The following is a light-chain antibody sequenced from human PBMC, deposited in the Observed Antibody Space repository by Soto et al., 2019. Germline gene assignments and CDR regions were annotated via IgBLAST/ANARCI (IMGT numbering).Light chain of an antibody. J-gene: IGLJ2*01. V-gene: IGLV2-8*01. CDR1: SSDVGGYGY. Sequence: QSVLTQPPSASGSPGQSVTISCTGTSSDVGGYGYVSWYQQHPGKAPKLLIYEVNNRPSGVPDRFSASKSGNTASLTVSGLQADDEADYYCASYSGGNIVVFGGGTKVTVL. CDR2: EVN. CDR3: ASYSGGNIVV.